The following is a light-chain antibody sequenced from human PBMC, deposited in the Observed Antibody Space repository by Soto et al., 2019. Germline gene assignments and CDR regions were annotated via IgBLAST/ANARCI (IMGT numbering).Light chain of an antibody. CDR3: SSYRSSSTLELE. Sequence: QSALTQPASVSGSPGQSITISCTGTSSDVAIYNYVSWYQQHPGKAPKLMIYDVSNRPSGVSNRFSGSKSGNTASLTISGLQAEDEADYYCSSYRSSSTLELEFGGGTKLTVL. CDR1: SSDVAIYNY. CDR2: DVS. V-gene: IGLV2-14*01. J-gene: IGLJ2*01.